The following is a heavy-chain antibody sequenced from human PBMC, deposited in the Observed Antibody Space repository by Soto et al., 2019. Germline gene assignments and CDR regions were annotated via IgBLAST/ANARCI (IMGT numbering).Heavy chain of an antibody. CDR2: INPDNGNT. J-gene: IGHJ5*02. V-gene: IGHV1-3*01. Sequence: QVQLVQSGAEVKKPGASVKISCKASGYTFTRYTMNWVRQAPGQRLEWMGWINPDNGNTKSSQKFQDRVIITRDTSASTAYMDRSSRRSEDAAVYYCARGSATGQVDPWGQGTLVTVSS. D-gene: IGHD2-15*01. CDR1: GYTFTRYT. CDR3: ARGSATGQVDP.